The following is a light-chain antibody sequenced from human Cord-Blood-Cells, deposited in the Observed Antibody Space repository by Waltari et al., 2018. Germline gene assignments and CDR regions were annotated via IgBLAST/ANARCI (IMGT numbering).Light chain of an antibody. V-gene: IGKV3-11*01. CDR1: QSVSSY. CDR3: QQRSNWT. Sequence: EIVLTQSPATLSLSPGERATLSCRASQSVSSYLAWYQQKPGQAPWLLIYDASNRATGIPARFSGSGSGTDFTLTISSLEPEDFAVYYCQQRSNWTFGQGTKVEIK. CDR2: DAS. J-gene: IGKJ1*01.